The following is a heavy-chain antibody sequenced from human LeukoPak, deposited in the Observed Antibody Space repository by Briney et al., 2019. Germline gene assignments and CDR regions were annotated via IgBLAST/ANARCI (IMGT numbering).Heavy chain of an antibody. J-gene: IGHJ5*02. CDR2: IYYSGST. CDR1: GGSISSGDYY. CDR3: AREHGDDNWFDP. V-gene: IGHV4-30-4*01. Sequence: PSETLSLTCTVSGGSISSGDYYWSWIRQPPGKGLEWIGYIYYSGSTYYNPSLKSRVTISVDTSKNQFSLKLSSVTAADTAVYYCAREHGDDNWFDPWGQGTLVTVSS. D-gene: IGHD2-21*02.